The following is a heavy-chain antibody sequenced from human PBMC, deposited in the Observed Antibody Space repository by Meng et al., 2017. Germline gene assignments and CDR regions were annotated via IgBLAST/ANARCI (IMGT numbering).Heavy chain of an antibody. D-gene: IGHD3-22*01. J-gene: IGHJ4*02. CDR3: ARGTKYYYDSSGYYLV. CDR1: GYTFTGYY. Sequence: VQLVPSGAEVKKPGASVKISCKASGYTFTGYYMHWVRQAPGQGLEWMGRINPNSGGTNYAQKFQGRVTMTRDTSISTAYMELSRLRSDDTAVYYCARGTKYYYDSSGYYLVWGQGTLVTVSS. V-gene: IGHV1-2*06. CDR2: INPNSGGT.